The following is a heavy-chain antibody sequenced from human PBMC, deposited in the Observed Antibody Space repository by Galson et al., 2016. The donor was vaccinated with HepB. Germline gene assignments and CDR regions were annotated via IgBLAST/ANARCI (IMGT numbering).Heavy chain of an antibody. J-gene: IGHJ6*02. CDR3: ARDLDSRYYYSYHVMDV. CDR2: IIGNNGFL. CDR1: GFTFSNYN. Sequence: SMRLSCAASGFTFSNYNMNWVRQAPGTGLEWVSPIIGNNGFLYQENSAKGRFTISRDNAKNSLYLQMSSLRADDTAVYFCARDLDSRYYYSYHVMDVWGQGTTVTVSS. V-gene: IGHV3-21*01. D-gene: IGHD3-22*01.